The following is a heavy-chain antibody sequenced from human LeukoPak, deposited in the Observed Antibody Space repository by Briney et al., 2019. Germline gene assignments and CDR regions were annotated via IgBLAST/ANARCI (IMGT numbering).Heavy chain of an antibody. CDR2: ISSSSSYI. Sequence: GGSLRLSCAASGFTFSSYSMNWVRQAPGKGLEWVSSISSSSSYIYYADSVKGRFTISRDNAKNSLYLQMNSLRAEDTAVYYCARDLGIVVVPAATGYYTDVWGKGTTVTVSS. D-gene: IGHD2-2*01. CDR3: ARDLGIVVVPAATGYYTDV. J-gene: IGHJ6*03. CDR1: GFTFSSYS. V-gene: IGHV3-21*01.